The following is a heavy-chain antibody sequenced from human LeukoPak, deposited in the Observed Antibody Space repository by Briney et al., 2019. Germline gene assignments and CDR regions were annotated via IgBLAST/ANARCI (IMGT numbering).Heavy chain of an antibody. CDR1: GFTFSSYA. CDR2: ISGSGGST. Sequence: GGSLRLSCAASGFTFSSYAMSWVRQAPGKGLEWVSAISGSGGSTYYADSVKGRFTISRDNPKNTLYLQMNSLRSEDTAVYYCAREYESGWELLDSYYYGMDVWGQGTTVTVSS. V-gene: IGHV3-23*01. CDR3: AREYESGWELLDSYYYGMDV. J-gene: IGHJ6*02. D-gene: IGHD1-26*01.